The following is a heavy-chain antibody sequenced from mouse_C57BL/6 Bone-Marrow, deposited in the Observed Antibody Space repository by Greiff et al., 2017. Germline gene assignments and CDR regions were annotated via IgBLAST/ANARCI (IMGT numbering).Heavy chain of an antibody. CDR3: ARDDYYGSSYAWFAY. V-gene: IGHV5-6*01. Sequence: EVKLVESGGDLVKPGGSLKLSCAASGFTFSSYGMSWVRQTPDKRLEWVATISSGGSYTYYPASVQGRFTISSDNAKNTLYLQMSSLKSEDTAMYYCARDDYYGSSYAWFAYWGQETLVADSA. J-gene: IGHJ3*01. D-gene: IGHD1-1*01. CDR2: ISSGGSYT. CDR1: GFTFSSYG.